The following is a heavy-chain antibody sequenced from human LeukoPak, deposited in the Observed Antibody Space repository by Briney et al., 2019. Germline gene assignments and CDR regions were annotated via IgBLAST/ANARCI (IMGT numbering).Heavy chain of an antibody. CDR1: GFTFSTYW. V-gene: IGHV3-74*01. Sequence: GGSLRLSCAASGFTFSTYWMHWVRQAPGKGLVWVSRMNTDGSTTSYADSVKGRFAISRDNAKNSLFLQMNSLRVEDTAVYYCVREGSGSTHYMDVWGKGTPVTVSS. CDR2: MNTDGSTT. J-gene: IGHJ6*03. D-gene: IGHD3-10*01. CDR3: VREGSGSTHYMDV.